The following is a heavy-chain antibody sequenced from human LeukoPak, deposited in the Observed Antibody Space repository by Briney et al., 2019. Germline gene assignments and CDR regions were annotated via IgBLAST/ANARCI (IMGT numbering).Heavy chain of an antibody. D-gene: IGHD3-16*01. CDR1: GFIVSSSY. V-gene: IGHV3-23*01. CDR3: AKARGGGIYIEEFDY. Sequence: PGGALRLSCAASGFIVSSSYMSWVRQAPGKGLEWVSAISGSGGSTYYADSVKGRFTISRDNSRNTLHLQMNSLRAEDTAVYYCAKARGGGIYIEEFDYWGQGTLVTVSS. J-gene: IGHJ4*02. CDR2: ISGSGGST.